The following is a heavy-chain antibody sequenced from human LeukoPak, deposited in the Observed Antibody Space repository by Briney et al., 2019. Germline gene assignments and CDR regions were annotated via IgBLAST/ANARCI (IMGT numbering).Heavy chain of an antibody. CDR2: LYYRGST. CDR1: GYSISSGYY. CDR3: ARETRNYYDSSGYYCIDY. Sequence: SETLSLTCTVSGYSISSGYYWAWIRQPPGKGLEWIGNLYYRGSTSYKPSLESRVTILVDTSKNQFSLKLSSVTAADTAVYYCARETRNYYDSSGYYCIDYWGQGSQVTVSS. J-gene: IGHJ4*02. V-gene: IGHV4-38-2*02. D-gene: IGHD3-22*01.